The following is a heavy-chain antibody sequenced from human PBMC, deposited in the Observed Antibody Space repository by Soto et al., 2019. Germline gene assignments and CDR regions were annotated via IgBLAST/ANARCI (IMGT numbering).Heavy chain of an antibody. CDR3: ARDSGSNYGHYYGMDV. D-gene: IGHD4-4*01. J-gene: IGHJ6*02. CDR1: GGSISSGDYY. CDR2: IYYSGST. V-gene: IGHV4-30-4*08. Sequence: PSETLSLTCTVSGGSISSGDYYWGRIRQPPGKGLEWIGYIYYSGSTYYNPSLKSRVTMSVDTSKNQFSLKLSSVTAADTAVYYCARDSGSNYGHYYGMDVWGQGTTVTVSS.